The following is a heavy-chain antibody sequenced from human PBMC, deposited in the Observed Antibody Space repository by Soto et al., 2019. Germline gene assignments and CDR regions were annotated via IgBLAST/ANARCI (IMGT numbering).Heavy chain of an antibody. CDR1: GFTFSSYG. CDR2: IWYDGSNK. V-gene: IGHV3-33*01. J-gene: IGHJ4*02. D-gene: IGHD3-16*01. CDR3: ATERGAPGFDY. Sequence: SLRLSCAASGFTFSSYGMHWVRQAPGKGLEWVAVIWYDGSNKYYADSVKGRFTISRDNSKNTLYLQMNSLRAEDTAVYYCATERGAPGFDYWGQGTLVTVSS.